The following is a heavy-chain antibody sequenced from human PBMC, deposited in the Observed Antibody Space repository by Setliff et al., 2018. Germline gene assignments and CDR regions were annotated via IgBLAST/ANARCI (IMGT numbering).Heavy chain of an antibody. CDR1: GFTFSRTS. CDR3: ARARGDFLTDSYQPLDF. Sequence: GGSLRLSCAASGFTFSRTSMHWVRQAPGKGLEWVAVISYEGNSKYYADSVRGRFTISRDNIKSTLYLQMNSLRAEDAAVYYCARARGDFLTDSYQPLDFWGQGALVTVSS. D-gene: IGHD3-9*01. J-gene: IGHJ4*02. CDR2: ISYEGNSK. V-gene: IGHV3-30*03.